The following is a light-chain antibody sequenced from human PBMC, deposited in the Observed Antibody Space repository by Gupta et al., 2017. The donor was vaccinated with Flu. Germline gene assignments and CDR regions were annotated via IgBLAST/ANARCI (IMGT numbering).Light chain of an antibody. CDR2: GVS. Sequence: GERATLSCRASQSVSSKLAWYQHKRGQAPRLLIYGVSTRATGIPARFSGSGSGTEFTLTISSLQSEDFAVYYCQQYSNWPLTFGGGTKVEIK. CDR3: QQYSNWPLT. CDR1: QSVSSK. V-gene: IGKV3-15*01. J-gene: IGKJ4*01.